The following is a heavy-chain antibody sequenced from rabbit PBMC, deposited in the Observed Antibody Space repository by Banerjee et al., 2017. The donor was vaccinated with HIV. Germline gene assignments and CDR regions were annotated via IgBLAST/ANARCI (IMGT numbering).Heavy chain of an antibody. CDR1: GIDFSSSYY. Sequence: QEQLVESGGGLVTLGGSLKLSCKASGIDFSSSYYMCWVRQAPGKGLEWIGCIYTSSVSTYYASWAKGRFTVSKTSSTTVTLQMTSLTAADTATYFCVRGLISGRGYYLNLWGPGTLVTVS. J-gene: IGHJ4*01. CDR3: VRGLISGRGYYLNL. V-gene: IGHV1S45*01. CDR2: IYTSSVST. D-gene: IGHD1-1*01.